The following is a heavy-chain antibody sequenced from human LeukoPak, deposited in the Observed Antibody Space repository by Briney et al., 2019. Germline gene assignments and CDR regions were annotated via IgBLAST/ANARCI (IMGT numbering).Heavy chain of an antibody. J-gene: IGHJ4*02. Sequence: PGGSLRLSCASSGFIFSDYYMSWIRQVPGKSPEWISYISARGDVIYSVDSVKGRFTISRDNSKRLLYLQMNNLRADDTAVYFCAAEVSPKVFDYRGQGTLVTVSS. CDR2: ISARGDVI. CDR1: GFIFSDYY. V-gene: IGHV3-11*01. CDR3: AAEVSPKVFDY.